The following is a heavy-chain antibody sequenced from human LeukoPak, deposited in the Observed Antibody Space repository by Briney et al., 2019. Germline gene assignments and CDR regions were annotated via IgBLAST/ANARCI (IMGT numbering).Heavy chain of an antibody. J-gene: IGHJ6*02. CDR2: ISSDGTQK. CDR1: GFTFSSYA. V-gene: IGHV3-30*01. Sequence: GRSLRLSCAASGFTFSSYAMHWVRQAPGKGLEWVAVISSDGTQKYYADSVKGRVTISRDDFKKTVYLQMNSLRGEDTAVYYCAKSLGGYNTGDYYYYGMDVWGQGTTVSVSS. D-gene: IGHD5-24*01. CDR3: AKSLGGYNTGDYYYYGMDV.